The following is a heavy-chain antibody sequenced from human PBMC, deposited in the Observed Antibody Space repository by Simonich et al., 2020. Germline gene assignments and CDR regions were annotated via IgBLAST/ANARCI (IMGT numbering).Heavy chain of an antibody. CDR3: ARDVDTAMVFDY. Sequence: EVQLVESGGGLVKPGGSLRLSCAASGFTFSSYSMNWVRQAPGEGLVWVSSISSSSSYIYYADSVKGRFTFSRDNAKNSLYLQMNSLRAEDTAVYYCARDVDTAMVFDYWGQGTLVTVSS. D-gene: IGHD5-18*01. CDR1: GFTFSSYS. V-gene: IGHV3-21*01. CDR2: ISSSSSYI. J-gene: IGHJ4*02.